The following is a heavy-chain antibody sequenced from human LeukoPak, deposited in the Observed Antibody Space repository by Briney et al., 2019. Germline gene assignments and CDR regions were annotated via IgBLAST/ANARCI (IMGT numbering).Heavy chain of an antibody. CDR1: GGSISSGDYY. Sequence: SETLSLTCTVSGGSISSGDYYWSWIRQPPGKGLEWIGYIYYSGSTYYNPSLKSRVTISVDTSKNQFSPKLSSVTAADTAVYYCARERGRYCSSTSCRDPNWFDPWGQGTLVTVSS. V-gene: IGHV4-30-4*08. D-gene: IGHD2-2*01. CDR3: ARERGRYCSSTSCRDPNWFDP. CDR2: IYYSGST. J-gene: IGHJ5*02.